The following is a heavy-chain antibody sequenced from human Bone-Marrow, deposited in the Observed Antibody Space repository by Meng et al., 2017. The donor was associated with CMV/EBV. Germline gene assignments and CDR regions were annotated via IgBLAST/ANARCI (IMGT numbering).Heavy chain of an antibody. CDR3: SRSYLILVAGRAFFDS. D-gene: IGHD3-22*01. CDR2: ISSNNTI. CDR1: GFTFSDYC. Sequence: GESLKISCAASGFTFSDYCMNWVRQAPGQGLEWVSSISSNNTIYYADSLKGRFTISRDNAKNLLYLQLYSLRVGDTAVYYCSRSYLILVAGRAFFDSWGQGTLVTVSS. J-gene: IGHJ4*02. V-gene: IGHV3-69-1*01.